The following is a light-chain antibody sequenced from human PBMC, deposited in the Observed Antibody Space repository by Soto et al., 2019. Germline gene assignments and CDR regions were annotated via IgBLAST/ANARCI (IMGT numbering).Light chain of an antibody. CDR1: QSISSW. CDR3: QQYNRYSWT. CDR2: DAS. Sequence: IQMTQSPSTLSASVGDRVTITCRASQSISSWLAWYQQKPGKAPNLLISDASSLESGVPSRFSGSGSGTEFTLTISSLHPDDFGTYYCQQYNRYSWTFGQGTKV. J-gene: IGKJ1*01. V-gene: IGKV1-5*01.